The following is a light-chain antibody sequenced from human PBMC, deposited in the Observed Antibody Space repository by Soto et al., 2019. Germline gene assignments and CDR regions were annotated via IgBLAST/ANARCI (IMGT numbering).Light chain of an antibody. V-gene: IGLV2-14*01. J-gene: IGLJ1*01. CDR3: SSYTSTSTRV. CDR2: DVS. CDR1: SSDVGGYNY. Sequence: QSALTQPASASGSPGQSITISCTGTSSDVGGYNYVSWYQQHPGKAPKLMIYDVSNRPSGVSNRFSGSKSGNTASLTISGLQADDEADYYCSSYTSTSTRVFGTGTKLTVL.